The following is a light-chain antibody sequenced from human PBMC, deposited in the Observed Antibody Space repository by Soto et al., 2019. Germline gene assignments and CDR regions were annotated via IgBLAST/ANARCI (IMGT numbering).Light chain of an antibody. CDR2: AAS. V-gene: IGKV1-39*01. CDR1: QSISSY. Sequence: DIQMTQSPSSLSASVGDRVTITCRASQSISSYLNWYQQKPGKAPKLLIYAASSLQSGVPSRFSGSGSGTDFTLTISSLQPEDFAIYYCQQSYSTLWTFGQGTKWIS. J-gene: IGKJ1*01. CDR3: QQSYSTLWT.